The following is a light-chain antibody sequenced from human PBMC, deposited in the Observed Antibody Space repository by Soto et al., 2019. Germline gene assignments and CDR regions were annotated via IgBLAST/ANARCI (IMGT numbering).Light chain of an antibody. CDR2: SAS. V-gene: IGKV1-9*01. CDR3: QQFNNYPLT. J-gene: IGKJ4*01. CDR1: QGISTY. Sequence: DIQLTQSPSFLSASVGDRVTITCRASQGISTYLASYQHRPGKAPMLLIYSASTLQSGVPSRFSGIGSGTEFTLTISSLQPEDFATYYCQQFNNYPLTFGGGTKVEIK.